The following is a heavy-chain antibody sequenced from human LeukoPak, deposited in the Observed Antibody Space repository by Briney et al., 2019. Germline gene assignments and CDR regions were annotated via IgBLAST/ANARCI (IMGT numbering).Heavy chain of an antibody. D-gene: IGHD2-2*01. CDR3: ARAFSVVVPALPFDY. CDR2: IKQDGSEK. Sequence: QPGGSLRRSCAASGFTFSSYAMSWVREAPGKGLEWVANIKQDGSEKYYVDSVKGRFTISRDNAKNSLYLQMNSLRADDTAVYYCARAFSVVVPALPFDYWGQGTLVTVSS. CDR1: GFTFSSYA. V-gene: IGHV3-7*01. J-gene: IGHJ4*02.